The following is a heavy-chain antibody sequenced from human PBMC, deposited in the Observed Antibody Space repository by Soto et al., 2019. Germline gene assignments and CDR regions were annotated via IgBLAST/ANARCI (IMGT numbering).Heavy chain of an antibody. V-gene: IGHV3-48*02. D-gene: IGHD2-15*01. CDR3: ARLRYSGMDV. CDR2: ISSGRRTI. Sequence: PGGSLRLSCGASQFTFSTFDMNWVRQAPGKGLEWISYISSGRRTISYADSVKGRFTISRDNAKNSLYLQMNSLRDEDTAVYYCARLRYSGMDVWGQGTTVTVSS. J-gene: IGHJ6*02. CDR1: QFTFSTFD.